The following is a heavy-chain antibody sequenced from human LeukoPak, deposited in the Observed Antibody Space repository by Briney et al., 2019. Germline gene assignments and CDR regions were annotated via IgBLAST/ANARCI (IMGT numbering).Heavy chain of an antibody. V-gene: IGHV4-34*01. J-gene: IGHJ4*02. CDR2: INHSGST. D-gene: IGHD6-13*01. Sequence: SETLSLTCTVSGGSISGYYWSWIRQPPGKGLEWIGEINHSGSTNYNPSLKSRVTISVDTSKNQFSLKLSSVTAADTAVYYCARSSSSWSAFDYWGQGTLVTVSS. CDR1: GGSISGYY. CDR3: ARSSSSWSAFDY.